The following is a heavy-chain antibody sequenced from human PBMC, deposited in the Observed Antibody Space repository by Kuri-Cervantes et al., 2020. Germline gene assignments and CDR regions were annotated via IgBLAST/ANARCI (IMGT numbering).Heavy chain of an antibody. CDR2: INAGNGNT. V-gene: IGHV1-3*01. Sequence: ASVKVSCKASGYTFTSYAMHWVRQAPGQRLEWMGWINAGNGNTKYSQKFQGRVTITRDTSASTAYMELSSLRSEDTAVYCCARIKILEWPYYYYYMDVWGKGTTVTVSS. CDR1: GYTFTSYA. CDR3: ARIKILEWPYYYYYMDV. J-gene: IGHJ6*03. D-gene: IGHD3-3*01.